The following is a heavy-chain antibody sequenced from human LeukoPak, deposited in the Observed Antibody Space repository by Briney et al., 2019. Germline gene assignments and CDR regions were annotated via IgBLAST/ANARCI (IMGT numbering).Heavy chain of an antibody. V-gene: IGHV3-23*01. CDR2: IYASGGGT. J-gene: IGHJ4*02. CDR1: GFPFSRYA. CDR3: AKNYYDSSGYYSWYFDY. Sequence: GGSLRLSCAASGFPFSRYAVTWVRQAPGKGLEWVSAIYASGGGTFYADSVKGRFTISRDNSKNMLYLQMNSLRAEDTAVYYCAKNYYDSSGYYSWYFDYWGQGTLVTVSS. D-gene: IGHD3-22*01.